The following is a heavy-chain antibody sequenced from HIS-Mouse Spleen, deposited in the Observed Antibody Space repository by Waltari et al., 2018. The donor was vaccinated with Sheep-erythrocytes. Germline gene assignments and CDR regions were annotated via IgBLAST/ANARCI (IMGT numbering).Heavy chain of an antibody. J-gene: IGHJ3*02. Sequence: EVQLVESGGGLVKPGGSLRLSCAACGFTFSSYSMNWFRQAPGKGLEWVSSISSSSSYIYYADSVKGRFTISRDNAKNSLYLQMNSLRAEDTAVYYCARDTGTDAFDIWGQGTMVTVSS. CDR3: ARDTGTDAFDI. CDR2: ISSSSSYI. CDR1: GFTFSSYS. D-gene: IGHD1-1*01. V-gene: IGHV3-21*01.